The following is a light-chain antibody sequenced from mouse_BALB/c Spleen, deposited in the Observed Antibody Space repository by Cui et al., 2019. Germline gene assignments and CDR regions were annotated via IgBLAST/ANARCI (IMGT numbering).Light chain of an antibody. V-gene: IGKV4-91*01. J-gene: IGKJ2*01. CDR1: ARISSNY. Sequence: DIVLTQSPPTMAPSPWEKNTITYSARARISSNYLHWYQQKPGFSPKLFIYRTSNLASGVPARFSGSGSGTAYSFTIGTMVAEDVATYYCQQGSSIPRTFGGGTKLEIK. CDR3: QQGSSIPRT. CDR2: RTS.